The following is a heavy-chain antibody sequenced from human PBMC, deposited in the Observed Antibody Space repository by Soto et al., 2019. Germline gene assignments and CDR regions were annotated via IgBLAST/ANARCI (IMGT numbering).Heavy chain of an antibody. Sequence: QVQLVESGGGVVQPGRSLRLSCAASGFTFSSYAMHWVRQAPGKGLEWVAVISYDGSNKYYADSVKGRFTISRDNSKKTLYLQMNRLRAEETAVYYCARGGFVSGSYAYWGQGTLVTGSS. J-gene: IGHJ4*02. V-gene: IGHV3-30-3*01. CDR3: ARGGFVSGSYAY. CDR1: GFTFSSYA. D-gene: IGHD1-26*01. CDR2: ISYDGSNK.